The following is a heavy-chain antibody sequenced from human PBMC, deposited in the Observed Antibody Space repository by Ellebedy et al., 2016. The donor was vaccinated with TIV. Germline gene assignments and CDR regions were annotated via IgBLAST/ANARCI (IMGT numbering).Heavy chain of an antibody. CDR2: INPSGGRT. CDR1: GYTFTSYY. D-gene: IGHD3-16*01. J-gene: IGHJ4*02. Sequence: ASVKVSCXASGYTFTSYYMHWVRQAPGQGLEWMGIINPSGGRTSYAQKFQGRVTLTRDTSTSTVYMELSSLRSEDTAVYYCARDLFGGVTADYWGQGTLVTVPS. V-gene: IGHV1-46*01. CDR3: ARDLFGGVTADY.